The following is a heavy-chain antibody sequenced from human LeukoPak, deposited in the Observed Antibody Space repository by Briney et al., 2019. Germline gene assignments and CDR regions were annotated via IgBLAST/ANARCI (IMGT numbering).Heavy chain of an antibody. J-gene: IGHJ5*02. D-gene: IGHD6-13*01. CDR2: IWYDGGNK. V-gene: IGHV3-33*01. CDR3: ARGAFTAAAGFDP. CDR1: GFTFSSYG. Sequence: GRSLRLSCAASGFTFSSYGMHWVRQAPGKGLEWVSIIWYDGGNKYYADSVRGRFTVSRDNAKNTVYLQMNSLRAEDTAVYYRARGAFTAAAGFDPWGQGTLVTVSS.